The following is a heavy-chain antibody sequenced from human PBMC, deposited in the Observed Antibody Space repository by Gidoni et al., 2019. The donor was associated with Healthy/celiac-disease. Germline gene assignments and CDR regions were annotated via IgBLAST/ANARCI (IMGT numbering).Heavy chain of an antibody. CDR3: ARVSTKGVDY. D-gene: IGHD2-8*01. CDR1: GGSFSGYY. J-gene: IGHJ4*02. Sequence: QVQLQQWGAGLFKPSETLSLTCAVYGGSFSGYYWGWIRQPPGKGLEWIGEINHSGSTNYNPSLKSRVTISVDTSKNQFSLKLSSVTAADTAVYYCARVSTKGVDYWGQGTLVTVSS. CDR2: INHSGST. V-gene: IGHV4-34*01.